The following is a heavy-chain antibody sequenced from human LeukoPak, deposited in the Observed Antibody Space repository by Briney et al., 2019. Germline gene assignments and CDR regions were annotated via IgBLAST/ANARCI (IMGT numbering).Heavy chain of an antibody. V-gene: IGHV3-15*01. J-gene: IGHJ6*03. D-gene: IGHD3-22*01. CDR2: IKSNTDGVTA. CDR3: TTRRTYYDSSGYSYPYYYYYYMDV. CDR1: GFTFSNAW. Sequence: GGSLRLSCAASGFTFSNAWMNWVRQAPGKGLEWVGHIKSNTDGVTADYASPVKGGFTISRDDSKNTLYLQMNSLKTEDTAVYYCTTRRTYYDSSGYSYPYYYYYYMDVWGKGTTVTVSS.